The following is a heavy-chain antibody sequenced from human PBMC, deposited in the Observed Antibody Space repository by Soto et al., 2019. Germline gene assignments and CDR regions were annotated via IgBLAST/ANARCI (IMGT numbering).Heavy chain of an antibody. V-gene: IGHV3-23*01. CDR3: AKETPYSSSSTPYYFDY. D-gene: IGHD6-6*01. J-gene: IGHJ4*02. Sequence: GSLRLSCAASGFTFSSYAMSWVRQAPGKGLEWVSAISGSGGSTYYADSVKGRFTISRDNSKNTLYLQMNSLRAEGTAVYYCAKETPYSSSSTPYYFDYWGQGTLVTVSS. CDR1: GFTFSSYA. CDR2: ISGSGGST.